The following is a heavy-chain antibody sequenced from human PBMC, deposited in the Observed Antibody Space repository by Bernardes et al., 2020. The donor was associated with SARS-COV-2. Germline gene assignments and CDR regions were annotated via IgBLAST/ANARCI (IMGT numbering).Heavy chain of an antibody. CDR2: ISYDGSNK. CDR3: ANEQLTRFRRLGPPDY. D-gene: IGHD1-1*01. V-gene: IGHV3-30*18. Sequence: GGSLRLSCAASGFTFSSYGMHWVRQAPGKGLEWVAVISYDGSNKYYADSVKGRFTISRDNSKNTLYLQMNSLRAEDTAVYYCANEQLTRFRRLGPPDYWGQGTLVTVSS. J-gene: IGHJ4*02. CDR1: GFTFSSYG.